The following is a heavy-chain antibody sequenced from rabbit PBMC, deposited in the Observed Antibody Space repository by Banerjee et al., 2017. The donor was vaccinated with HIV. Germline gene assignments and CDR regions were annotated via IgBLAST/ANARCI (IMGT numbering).Heavy chain of an antibody. V-gene: IGHV1S40*01. CDR3: ARDSGSSFSSYGMDL. J-gene: IGHJ6*01. D-gene: IGHD8-1*01. Sequence: QSLEESGGDLVKPGASLTLTCTASGVSFSSDYYMCWVRQAPGKGLEWIACIDGGSSGFTYFASWAKGRFTISKTSSTTVTLQMTSLTAADTATYFCARDSGSSFSSYGMDLRGPGTLVTVS. CDR2: IDGGSSGFT. CDR1: GVSFSSDYY.